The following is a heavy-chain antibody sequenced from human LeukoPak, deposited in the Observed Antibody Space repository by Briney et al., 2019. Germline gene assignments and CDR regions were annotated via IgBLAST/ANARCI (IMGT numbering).Heavy chain of an antibody. CDR3: AGVRQQLVPNYFDY. Sequence: SETLSLTCAVYGGSISGYYWSWIRQPPGKGLEWIGEINHSGSTNYNPSLKSRVTISVDTSKNQFSLKLSSVTTADTAVYYCAGVRQQLVPNYFDYWGQGTLVTVSS. CDR2: INHSGST. CDR1: GGSISGYY. V-gene: IGHV4-34*01. D-gene: IGHD6-13*01. J-gene: IGHJ4*02.